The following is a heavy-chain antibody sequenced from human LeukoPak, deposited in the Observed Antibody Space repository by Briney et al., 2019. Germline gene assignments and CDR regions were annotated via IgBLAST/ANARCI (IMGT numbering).Heavy chain of an antibody. D-gene: IGHD1-26*01. J-gene: IGHJ4*02. V-gene: IGHV1-69*05. CDR3: ARDLGVGARGGSYYFDY. CDR2: IIPIFGTA. Sequence: GASVKVSCKASGYTFTSYGISWVRQAPGQGLEWMGRIIPIFGTANYAQKFQGRVTITTDESTSTAYMELSSLRSEDTAVYYCARDLGVGARGGSYYFDYWGQGTLVTVSS. CDR1: GYTFTSYG.